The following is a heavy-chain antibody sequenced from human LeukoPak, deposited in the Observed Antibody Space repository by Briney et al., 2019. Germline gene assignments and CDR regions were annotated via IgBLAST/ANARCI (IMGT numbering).Heavy chain of an antibody. Sequence: SETLSLTCTVSGGSISSYYWSWIRQPAGKGPEWIGRIYTSGSTNYNPSLKSRVTISVDKSKNQFSLKLSSVTAADTAVYYCARDPDYDFWSGSNYYYYMDVWGKGTTVTVSS. V-gene: IGHV4-4*07. J-gene: IGHJ6*03. CDR3: ARDPDYDFWSGSNYYYYMDV. D-gene: IGHD3-3*01. CDR1: GGSISSYY. CDR2: IYTSGST.